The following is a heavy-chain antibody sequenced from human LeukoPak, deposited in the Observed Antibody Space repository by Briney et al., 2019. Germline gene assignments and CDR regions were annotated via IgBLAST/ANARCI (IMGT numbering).Heavy chain of an antibody. CDR3: ARVRLELRVNLDY. J-gene: IGHJ4*02. D-gene: IGHD1-7*01. CDR1: GFTFSSYS. Sequence: PGGSLRLSCAASGFTFSSYSMNWVRQAPGKGLEWVSYISSSSSTIYYADSVKGRFTISRDNAKNSLYLQMNSLRAEDTAVYYCARVRLELRVNLDYWGQGTLVTVSS. V-gene: IGHV3-48*01. CDR2: ISSSSSTI.